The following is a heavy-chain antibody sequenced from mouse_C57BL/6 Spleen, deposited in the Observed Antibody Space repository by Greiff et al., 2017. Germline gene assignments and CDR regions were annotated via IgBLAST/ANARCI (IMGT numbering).Heavy chain of an antibody. CDR1: GYSITRGYY. D-gene: IGHD2-3*01. V-gene: IGHV3-6*01. J-gene: IGHJ2*01. Sequence: DVQLQESGPGLVKPSQSLSLTCSVTGYSITRGYYWNWIRQFPGNKLEWMGYISYDGSNNYNPSLKNRISITRDTTKNQFFLTLNSVTTEETATYDCAKESDGNSFDYWGQGTTLTVSS. CDR3: AKESDGNSFDY. CDR2: ISYDGSN.